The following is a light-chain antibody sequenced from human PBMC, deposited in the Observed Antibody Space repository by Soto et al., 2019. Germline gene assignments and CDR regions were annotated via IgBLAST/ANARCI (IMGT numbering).Light chain of an antibody. Sequence: QSVLTQPASVSGSPGQSITIPCTGTSSDVGGYNYVSWYQQHPDKAPKLIIYEVSNRPSGVSNRFSGSKSGNTASLTISGLQTEEQADYYCSSYTGSTPLYVFGTGTKVTVL. J-gene: IGLJ1*01. CDR3: SSYTGSTPLYV. V-gene: IGLV2-14*01. CDR2: EVS. CDR1: SSDVGGYNY.